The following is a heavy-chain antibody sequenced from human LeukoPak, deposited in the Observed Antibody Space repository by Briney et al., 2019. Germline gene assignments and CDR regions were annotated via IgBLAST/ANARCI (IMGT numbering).Heavy chain of an antibody. CDR1: GFTFSSYA. Sequence: GGSLRLSCAASGFTFSSYAMSWVRQAPGKGLEWVSAISGSGGSTYYADSVRGRFTISRANSKNTLYLQMNRLRAEDTAVYYCAKRDNYYYMDVWGKGTTVTVSS. D-gene: IGHD2-15*01. CDR3: AKRDNYYYMDV. V-gene: IGHV3-23*01. J-gene: IGHJ6*03. CDR2: ISGSGGST.